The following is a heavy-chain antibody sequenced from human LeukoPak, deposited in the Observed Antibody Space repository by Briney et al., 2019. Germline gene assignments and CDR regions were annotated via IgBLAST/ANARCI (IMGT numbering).Heavy chain of an antibody. CDR3: AREVGEDGSQRMAYYYGMDV. D-gene: IGHD1-26*01. Sequence: SETLSLTCTVSGGSISSGDYYWSWIRQPPGKGLEWIGYIHYSGSTYYYPSLKSRVTISVDTSKNQFSLKLSSVTAADTAVYYCAREVGEDGSQRMAYYYGMDVWGQGTTVTVSS. CDR1: GGSISSGDYY. CDR2: IHYSGST. J-gene: IGHJ6*02. V-gene: IGHV4-30-4*01.